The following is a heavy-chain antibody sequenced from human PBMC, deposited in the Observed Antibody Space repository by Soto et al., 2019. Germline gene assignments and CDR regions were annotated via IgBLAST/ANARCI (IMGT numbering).Heavy chain of an antibody. Sequence: QVQLVQSGAEVKRPGSSVKVSCKASGDMFRNSAFTWVRQAPGQGLAWMGVIIPLFRKTDVAQKFQGRVTISRHSSASIAYVEVTDLTSEDTAVYYCARDILSVGPRANDAFDVWGQGTMVIVSS. CDR2: IIPLFRKT. D-gene: IGHD2-8*02. CDR1: GDMFRNSA. CDR3: ARDILSVGPRANDAFDV. J-gene: IGHJ3*01. V-gene: IGHV1-69*01.